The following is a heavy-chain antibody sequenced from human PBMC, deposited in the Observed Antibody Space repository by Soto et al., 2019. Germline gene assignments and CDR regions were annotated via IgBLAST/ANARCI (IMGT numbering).Heavy chain of an antibody. Sequence: SQTLSLTCAISGDSVSSNSAAWNWIRQSPSRGLEWLGRTYYRSKWYNDYAVSVKSRITINPDTSKNQFSLQLNSVTPEDTAVYYCARERDRYCSSTSCYPHYYYYYYMDVWGKGTTVTVSS. D-gene: IGHD2-2*01. J-gene: IGHJ6*03. CDR3: ARERDRYCSSTSCYPHYYYYYYMDV. CDR1: GDSVSSNSAA. CDR2: TYYRSKWYN. V-gene: IGHV6-1*01.